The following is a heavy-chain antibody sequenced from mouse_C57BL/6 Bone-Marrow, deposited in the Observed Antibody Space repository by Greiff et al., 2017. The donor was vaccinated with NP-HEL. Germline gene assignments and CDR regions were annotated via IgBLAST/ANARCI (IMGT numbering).Heavy chain of an antibody. D-gene: IGHD2-1*01. CDR1: GYTFTSYW. J-gene: IGHJ3*01. CDR2: IYPSDSEP. V-gene: IGHV1-61*01. Sequence: QVQLQQPGAELVRPGSSVKLSCKASGYTFTSYWMDWVKQRPGQGLEWICNIYPSDSEPHSNQKFKDKATLTVDKSSSTASMQFRSLTSEDSAVYYCARSCFYCNYVDAYWGQGTLVTVSA. CDR3: ARSCFYCNYVDAY.